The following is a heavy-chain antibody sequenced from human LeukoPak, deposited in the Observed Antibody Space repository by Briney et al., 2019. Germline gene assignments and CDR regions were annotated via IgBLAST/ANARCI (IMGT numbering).Heavy chain of an antibody. J-gene: IGHJ4*02. CDR1: GGSISPYF. CDR2: IAYSGSA. D-gene: IGHD3/OR15-3a*01. V-gene: IGHV4-59*08. CDR3: ARQTGSGLFILP. Sequence: SETLSLTCTVSGGSISPYFWSWIRQPPGKGLEWIGFIAYSGSANYNASLKSRVSISVDMSKIQLSLRLTSVTAADTAVYYCARQTGSGLFILPGGQGTLVTVSS.